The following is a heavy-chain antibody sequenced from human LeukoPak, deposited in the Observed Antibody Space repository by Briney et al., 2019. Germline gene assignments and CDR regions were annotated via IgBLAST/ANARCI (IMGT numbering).Heavy chain of an antibody. Sequence: PGGSLRLSCTASGFTFSSYGMHWVRQAPGKGLEWVAFIRYDGSNKYYADSVKGRFTISRDNSKNTLYLQMNSLRAEDTAVYYCAKFWGGDMADAFDIWGQGTMVTVSS. CDR2: IRYDGSNK. J-gene: IGHJ3*02. CDR1: GFTFSSYG. V-gene: IGHV3-30*02. CDR3: AKFWGGDMADAFDI. D-gene: IGHD2-21*02.